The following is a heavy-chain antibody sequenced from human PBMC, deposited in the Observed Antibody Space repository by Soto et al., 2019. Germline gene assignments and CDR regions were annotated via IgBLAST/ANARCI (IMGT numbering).Heavy chain of an antibody. J-gene: IGHJ4*02. CDR3: ARDAKGDSNYEFDY. V-gene: IGHV4-59*01. CDR1: GGSISSYY. Sequence: SETLSLTCTVSGGSISSYYWSWIRQPPGKGLEWIGYIYYSGSTNYNPSLKSRVTISVDTSKNQFSLKLSSVTAADTAVYYCARDAKGDSNYEFDYWGQGTLVTVSS. CDR2: IYYSGST. D-gene: IGHD4-4*01.